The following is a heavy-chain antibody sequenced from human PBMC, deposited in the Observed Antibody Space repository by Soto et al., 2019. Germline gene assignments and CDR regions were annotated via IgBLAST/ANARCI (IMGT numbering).Heavy chain of an antibody. CDR1: GYTFTSYY. CDR2: INPSGGSR. D-gene: IGHD1-26*01. J-gene: IGHJ4*02. Sequence: ASVKVSSRSSGYTFTSYYMHWVRQAPGQGLEWMGMINPSGGSRSYAQKFQGRVTMTRDTSTSTVYMELSSLRSEDTAVYYCARGRYSGSYYYWGQGTLVTVPQ. CDR3: ARGRYSGSYYY. V-gene: IGHV1-46*01.